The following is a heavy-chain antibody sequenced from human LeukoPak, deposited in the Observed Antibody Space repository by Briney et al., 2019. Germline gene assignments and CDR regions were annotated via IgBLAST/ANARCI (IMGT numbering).Heavy chain of an antibody. D-gene: IGHD6-19*01. Sequence: PSETLSLTCAVYGGSFSGYYWSWIRQPPGKGLEWIGEINHSGSTNYNPSLKSRVTISVDTSKNQFSLKLSSVTAADTAVYYCARGRRIAVAGTSGYWVQGTLVTVSS. V-gene: IGHV4-34*01. CDR3: ARGRRIAVAGTSGY. CDR2: INHSGST. J-gene: IGHJ4*02. CDR1: GGSFSGYY.